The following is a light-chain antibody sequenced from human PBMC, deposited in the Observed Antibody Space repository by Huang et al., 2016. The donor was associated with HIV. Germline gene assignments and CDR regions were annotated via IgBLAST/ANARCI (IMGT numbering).Light chain of an antibody. J-gene: IGKJ3*01. CDR1: QGIRND. CDR3: LQDYNYPLT. CDR2: DAS. Sequence: AIQMTQSPSSLAASVGDRVTIPCRASQGIRNDLGWYQQKPGKAPKLLIYDASSLQSGVPSRFSGSGSGTDFTLTISSLQPEDFATYYCLQDYNYPLTFGPGTKVDIK. V-gene: IGKV1-6*01.